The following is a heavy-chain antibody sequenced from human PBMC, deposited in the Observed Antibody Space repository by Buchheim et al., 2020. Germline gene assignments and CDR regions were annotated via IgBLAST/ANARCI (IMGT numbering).Heavy chain of an antibody. D-gene: IGHD4-17*01. V-gene: IGHV4-34*01. CDR1: GGSFSGYS. J-gene: IGHJ5*02. CDR2: INHSGST. Sequence: QVQLQQWGAGLLKPSETLSLTCAVYGGSFSGYSWSWIRQPPGKGLEWIGEINHSGSTNYNPSLKSRVTISVDTSKNQFSLELSVVTAADTAVYCCARGRLRTKLKNWFDPWGQGTL. CDR3: ARGRLRTKLKNWFDP.